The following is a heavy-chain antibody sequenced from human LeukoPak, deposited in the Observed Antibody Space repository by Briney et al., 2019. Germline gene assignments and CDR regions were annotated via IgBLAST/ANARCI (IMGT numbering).Heavy chain of an antibody. Sequence: GGSLRLSCAASGFTFSSYAMTWVRQAPGKGLEWVSDYADSVKGRFTISRDNSKNTLYLQMNSLRAEDTAVYYCARDGCSTTSCYADWGQGTLVTVSS. CDR1: GFTFSSYA. D-gene: IGHD2-2*01. J-gene: IGHJ4*02. V-gene: IGHV3-23*01. CDR3: ARDGCSTTSCYAD.